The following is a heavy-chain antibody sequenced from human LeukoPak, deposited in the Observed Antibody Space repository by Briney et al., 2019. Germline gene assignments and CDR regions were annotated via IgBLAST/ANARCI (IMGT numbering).Heavy chain of an antibody. D-gene: IGHD5-18*01. V-gene: IGHV1-8*01. CDR1: GYTFTSYD. CDR2: MNPNSGNT. CDR3: ARGRGYSYGNWFDP. Sequence: GASVKVSCKASGYTFTSYDINWVRQATGQGLEWMGWMNPNSGNTGYAQKFQGRATMTRNTSISTAYMELSSLRSEDTAVYYCARGRGYSYGNWFDPWGQGTLVTVSS. J-gene: IGHJ5*02.